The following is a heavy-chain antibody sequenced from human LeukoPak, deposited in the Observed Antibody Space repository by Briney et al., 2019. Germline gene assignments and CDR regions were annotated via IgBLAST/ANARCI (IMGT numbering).Heavy chain of an antibody. D-gene: IGHD6-19*01. Sequence: PSETLSLTCTVSGGSISSSSYYWGWIRQPPGKGLEWIGSIYYSGSTYYNPSLKSRVTISVDTSKNQFSLKLSSVTAADTAVYYCARGVAVAGPSRHIDYWGQGTLVTVSS. J-gene: IGHJ4*02. CDR2: IYYSGST. CDR3: ARGVAVAGPSRHIDY. V-gene: IGHV4-39*07. CDR1: GGSISSSSYY.